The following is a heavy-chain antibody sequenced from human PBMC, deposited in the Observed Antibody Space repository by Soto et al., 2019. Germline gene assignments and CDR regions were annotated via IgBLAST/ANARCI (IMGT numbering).Heavy chain of an antibody. J-gene: IGHJ6*03. CDR1: GGSFSGYY. CDR2: INHGGST. D-gene: IGHD6-19*01. CDR3: ASGIAVANYYYYYMDV. V-gene: IGHV4-34*01. Sequence: SETLSLTCAVYGGSFSGYYWSWIRQPPGKGLEWIGEINHGGSTNYNPSLKSRVTISVDTSKNQFSLKLSSVTAADTAVYYCASGIAVANYYYYYMDVWGKGTTVTVSS.